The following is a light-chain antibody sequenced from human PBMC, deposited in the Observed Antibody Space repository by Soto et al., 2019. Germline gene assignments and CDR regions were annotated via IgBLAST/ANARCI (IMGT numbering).Light chain of an antibody. CDR3: QQYGSSGT. Sequence: VLKQSTGALSLSPGERATLSYRASQSVSSNYLAWYQQKPGQAPRLLIYGASNRATGIPDRFSGSGSGTDFTLTISRLEPEDFAVYYCQQYGSSGTFGQGTKV. J-gene: IGKJ1*01. CDR2: GAS. V-gene: IGKV3-20*01. CDR1: QSVSSNY.